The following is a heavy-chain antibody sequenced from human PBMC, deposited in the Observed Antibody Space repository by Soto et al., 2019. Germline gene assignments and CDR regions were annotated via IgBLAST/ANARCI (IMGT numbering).Heavy chain of an antibody. D-gene: IGHD6-19*01. CDR2: IYYSGST. V-gene: IGHV4-39*01. CDR3: ARQGGIAGAGGVYYYSYGREV. CDR1: GGSISSSSYY. Sequence: LSLTCTVSGGSISSSSYYWGWIRQPPGKGLEWIGSIYYSGSTYYNPSLKSRVTISVDTSKNQFSLKLSSVTAADTAVYYCARQGGIAGAGGVYYYSYGREVWGKGTRAPFPS. J-gene: IGHJ6*04.